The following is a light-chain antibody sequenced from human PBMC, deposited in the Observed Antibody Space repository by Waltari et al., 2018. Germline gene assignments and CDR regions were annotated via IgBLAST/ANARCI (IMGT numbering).Light chain of an antibody. CDR1: SDDVGVFNY. V-gene: IGLV2-8*01. J-gene: IGLJ2*01. Sequence: QSALTQPPSASGSPGQSVTISCTGTSDDVGVFNYVPWYQQFPGKPPRLIFYEVSTRPSGVPDRCSGSKSGNTASLTVSGLQAEDDADYHCSSYAGSNKVIFGGGTKLTVL. CDR3: SSYAGSNKVI. CDR2: EVS.